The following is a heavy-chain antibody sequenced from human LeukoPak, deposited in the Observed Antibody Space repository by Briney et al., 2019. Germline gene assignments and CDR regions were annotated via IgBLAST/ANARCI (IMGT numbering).Heavy chain of an antibody. CDR3: TRGGHDYGGSFDT. CDR1: GGSISSGSYY. CDR2: IYTSGSA. D-gene: IGHD4-23*01. V-gene: IGHV4-61*02. Sequence: SQTLSLTCTVSGGSISSGSYYWSWIRQPAGKGLECIGRIYTSGSAKYNPSLKSRVTISVDTSKNQFSLRLSSVTAADTALYYCTRGGHDYGGSFDTWGQGILVTVSS. J-gene: IGHJ5*02.